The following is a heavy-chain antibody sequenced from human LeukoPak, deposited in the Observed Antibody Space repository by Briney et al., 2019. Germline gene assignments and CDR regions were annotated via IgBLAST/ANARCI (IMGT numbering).Heavy chain of an antibody. D-gene: IGHD2-21*01. CDR2: IGGSGSSI. Sequence: MTGGSLRLSCAASGFTFSSYSMNWVRQAPGKGLEWVASIGGSGSSIYYANSVKGRFTISRDKVKNSLYLQMNSLRAEDTAVYYCAREGGSSIGEGFDYWGQGTLVTVSS. V-gene: IGHV3-21*01. J-gene: IGHJ4*02. CDR3: AREGGSSIGEGFDY. CDR1: GFTFSSYS.